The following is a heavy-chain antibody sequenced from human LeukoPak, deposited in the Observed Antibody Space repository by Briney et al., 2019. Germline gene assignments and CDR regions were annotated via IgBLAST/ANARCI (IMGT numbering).Heavy chain of an antibody. V-gene: IGHV3-21*01. CDR1: GFTVSSNS. Sequence: GGSLRLSCTVSGFTVSSNSMSWVRQAPGKGLEWVSSISSSSSHIYHADSVKGRFTISRDNAKNSLYLQMNSLRAEDTAVYYCARGRGLPGPLDYWGQGTLVTVSS. CDR2: ISSSSSHI. D-gene: IGHD3-10*01. CDR3: ARGRGLPGPLDY. J-gene: IGHJ4*02.